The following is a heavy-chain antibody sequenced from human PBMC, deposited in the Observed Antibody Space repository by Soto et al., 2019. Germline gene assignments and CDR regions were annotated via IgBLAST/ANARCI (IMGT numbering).Heavy chain of an antibody. J-gene: IGHJ6*03. CDR2: IYSGGST. D-gene: IGHD3-10*01. CDR1: GFTVSSNY. Sequence: EVQLVESGGGLVQPGGSLRLSCAASGFTVSSNYMSWVRQAPGKGLEWVSVIYSGGSTYYADSVKGRFTISRDNSKNTLYLQMNRLRAEDTAVYYCSVLGGVIKIYYYYYMDVWGKGTTVTVSS. V-gene: IGHV3-66*01. CDR3: SVLGGVIKIYYYYYMDV.